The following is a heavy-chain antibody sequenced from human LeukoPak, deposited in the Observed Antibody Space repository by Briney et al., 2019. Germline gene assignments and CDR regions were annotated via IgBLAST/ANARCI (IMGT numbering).Heavy chain of an antibody. CDR2: ISGGGDNT. D-gene: IGHD6-19*01. J-gene: IGHJ4*02. Sequence: GGTLRLSCVASGFTFSTFGVTWVRQTPGNGLEWVSSISGGGDNTYYADSVKGRSTISRDNSKNTLYLQMDSLRAEDTAIYYCARSGYTSGTGKFDNWGQGTLVTVSS. V-gene: IGHV3-23*01. CDR3: ARSGYTSGTGKFDN. CDR1: GFTFSTFG.